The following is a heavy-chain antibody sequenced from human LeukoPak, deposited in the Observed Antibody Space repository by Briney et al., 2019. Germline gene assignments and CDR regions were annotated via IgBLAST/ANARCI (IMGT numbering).Heavy chain of an antibody. D-gene: IGHD1-1*01. CDR2: ITPLFGSA. J-gene: IGHJ4*02. Sequence: SVKVSCKASGGTFSSYTIAWVRQAPGQGLEWLGGITPLFGSANYAQKFQGRVTITADESTSTAYMELSSLRSEDTAVYYCATPPTGTTTTGEFYFDSWGQGTLVTVSA. CDR3: ATPPTGTTTTGEFYFDS. CDR1: GGTFSSYT. V-gene: IGHV1-69*13.